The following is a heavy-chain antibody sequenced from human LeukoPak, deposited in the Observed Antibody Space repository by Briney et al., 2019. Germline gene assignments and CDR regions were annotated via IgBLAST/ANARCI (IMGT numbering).Heavy chain of an antibody. J-gene: IGHJ4*02. CDR3: ATHHYYDSSGYRRFDFDY. CDR1: GYTLTELS. V-gene: IGHV1-24*01. Sequence: VTSVKVSCKVSGYTLTELSMHWVRQAPGKGLEWMGGFDPEDGETIYAQKFQGRVTMTEDTSADTAYMELSSLRSEDTAVYYCATHHYYDSSGYRRFDFDYWGQGTLVTVSS. D-gene: IGHD3-22*01. CDR2: FDPEDGET.